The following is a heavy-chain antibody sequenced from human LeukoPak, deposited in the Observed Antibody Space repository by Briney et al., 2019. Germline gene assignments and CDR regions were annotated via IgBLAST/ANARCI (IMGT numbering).Heavy chain of an antibody. Sequence: KPSETLSLTCTVSGGSISSSRHYWGWIRQPPGKGLEWIATIYYSGTTYYNPSLKSRVTISVDTSRNQFSLQVSSVTAADTAVYYCARHGPEAVQWFDPWGQGTLVTVSS. CDR1: GGSISSSRHY. D-gene: IGHD6-13*01. V-gene: IGHV4-39*01. CDR2: IYYSGTT. CDR3: ARHGPEAVQWFDP. J-gene: IGHJ5*02.